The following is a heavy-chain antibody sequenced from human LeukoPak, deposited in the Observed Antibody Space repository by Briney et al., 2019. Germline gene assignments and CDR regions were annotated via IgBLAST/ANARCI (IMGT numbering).Heavy chain of an antibody. CDR3: ARHGHHGDHDY. CDR1: GGSISGYY. V-gene: IGHV4-59*08. D-gene: IGHD2-21*02. CDR2: IYYRGST. Sequence: SGTLSLTCKVPGGSISGYYRSWIRQPSGNGLHSIGHIYYRGSTNYHPSLASRVTLAVDSSHNQFSPTPRSVTAADTAVFYCARHGHHGDHDYWGQGNLVTV. J-gene: IGHJ4*02.